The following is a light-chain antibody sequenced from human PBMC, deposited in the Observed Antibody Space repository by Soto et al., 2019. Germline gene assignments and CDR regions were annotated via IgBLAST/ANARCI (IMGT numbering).Light chain of an antibody. J-gene: IGLJ2*01. CDR1: SPNVGGYNY. Sequence: QSALTQPASVSGSPGQSITISCTGTSPNVGGYNYVSWYQQHPGKAPKLMIYEVSNRPSGVSNRFSGSKSGNTASLTISGLQAEDEADYYCSSYTSSSTLVVFGGGTKLTVL. V-gene: IGLV2-14*01. CDR2: EVS. CDR3: SSYTSSSTLVV.